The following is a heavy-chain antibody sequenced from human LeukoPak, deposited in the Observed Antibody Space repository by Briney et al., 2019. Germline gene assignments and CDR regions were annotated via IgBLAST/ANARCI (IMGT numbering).Heavy chain of an antibody. J-gene: IGHJ3*02. D-gene: IGHD1-26*01. CDR1: GGSISSYY. CDR2: MYNSGST. Sequence: SETLSLTCTVSGGSISSYYWSWIRQSPGKGLEWIGYMYNSGSTNYNPSLKSRVTISLDTSKNQFSLKLTFVTAADTAVYYCARTVGATRVDIWSQGTMVTVSS. CDR3: ARTVGATRVDI. V-gene: IGHV4-59*01.